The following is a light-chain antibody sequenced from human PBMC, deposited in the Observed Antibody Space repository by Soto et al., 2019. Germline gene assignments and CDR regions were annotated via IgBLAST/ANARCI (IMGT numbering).Light chain of an antibody. J-gene: IGKJ1*01. V-gene: IGKV1-5*01. CDR3: QQYNSYSPWT. CDR1: QSISSW. Sequence: DIQMNQSPSTLSASVGDRVTITCRASQSISSWLAWYQQKPGKAPKLLIYDASSLESGVPSRFSGSGSGTEFTLTISSLQTDDFSAYYCQQYNSYSPWTFGQGTKVDIK. CDR2: DAS.